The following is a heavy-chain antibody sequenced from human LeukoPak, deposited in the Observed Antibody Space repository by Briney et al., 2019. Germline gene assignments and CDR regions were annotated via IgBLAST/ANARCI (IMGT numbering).Heavy chain of an antibody. Sequence: GGSLRLSCAASGFTFSSYWMSWVRQAPGKGLVWVSRINTDGSSTTYADSVKGRFTISRDNAKNTLYLQMNSLRAEDTAVYYCARVSAVAGTGPFDYWGQGTLVTVSS. CDR1: GFTFSSYW. CDR2: INTDGSST. J-gene: IGHJ4*02. V-gene: IGHV3-74*01. D-gene: IGHD6-19*01. CDR3: ARVSAVAGTGPFDY.